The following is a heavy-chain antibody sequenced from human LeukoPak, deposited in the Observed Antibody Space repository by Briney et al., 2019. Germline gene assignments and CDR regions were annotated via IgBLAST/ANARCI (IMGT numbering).Heavy chain of an antibody. CDR3: ARDLSYGDYVSYFDY. Sequence: SQTLSLTCTVSGGSISSGGYYWSWIRQHPGKGLEWIGYIYYNGSTYYNPSLKSRVTISVDTSKNQFSLKLSSVTAADTAVYYCARDLSYGDYVSYFDYWGQGTLVTVSS. CDR2: IYYNGST. J-gene: IGHJ4*02. D-gene: IGHD4-17*01. CDR1: GGSISSGGYY. V-gene: IGHV4-31*03.